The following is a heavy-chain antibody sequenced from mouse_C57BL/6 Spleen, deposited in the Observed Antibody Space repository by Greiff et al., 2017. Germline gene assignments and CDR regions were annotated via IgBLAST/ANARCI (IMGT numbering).Heavy chain of an antibody. CDR3: ARESFVVFDD. J-gene: IGHJ2*01. Sequence: QVQLQQSGPELVKPGASVKISCKASGYAFSSSWMNWVKQRPGKGLEWIVRIYPGDGDTNYNGKFKGKATLTADKSSSTAYRQLSSLSSEDSAVYFCARESFVVFDDWGQGTTLTVSS. CDR1: GYAFSSSW. V-gene: IGHV1-82*01. CDR2: IYPGDGDT.